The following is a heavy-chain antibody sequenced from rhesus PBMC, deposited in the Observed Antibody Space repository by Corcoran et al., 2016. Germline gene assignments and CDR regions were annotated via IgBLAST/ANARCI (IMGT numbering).Heavy chain of an antibody. CDR2: INSAGSST. CDR3: AGDLITRMITVTGPADY. D-gene: IGHD3-9*01. J-gene: IGHJ4*01. CDR1: GFTFSSYW. V-gene: IGHV3-14*01. Sequence: GESGGGLAKPGGSLRLSCAASGFTFSSYWMHWVRKAPGKGLEWISAINSAGSSTYYADSVKGRFTISRENAKNTLYLQMDGLRAEDTAVYYCAGDLITRMITVTGPADYWGQGVLVTVSS.